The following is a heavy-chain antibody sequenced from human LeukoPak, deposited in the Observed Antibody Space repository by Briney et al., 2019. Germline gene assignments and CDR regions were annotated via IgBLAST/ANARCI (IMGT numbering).Heavy chain of an antibody. CDR3: ARAFSSGRRFDY. D-gene: IGHD3-22*01. CDR1: GYTFTSYY. J-gene: IGHJ4*02. Sequence: ASVKVSCKASGYTFTSYYMHWVRQAPGQGREWMGIINPSGGSKTNYAQKFQGRVTMTRDTSTSTVDMELSSLRSEDTAVYYCARAFSSGRRFDYWGQGTLVTVSS. V-gene: IGHV1-46*01. CDR2: INPSGGSKT.